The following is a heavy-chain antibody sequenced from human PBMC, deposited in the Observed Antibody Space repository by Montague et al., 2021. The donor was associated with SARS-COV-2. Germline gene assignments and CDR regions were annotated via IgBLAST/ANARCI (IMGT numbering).Heavy chain of an antibody. V-gene: IGHV2-5*02. D-gene: IGHD3-22*01. CDR3: AHRRPLYYYDSSLSTFDY. Sequence: PALVKPTQTLTLTCTFSGFSLSTSGVGLGWIRQPPGKALEWLALIYWDDDKRYSPSLKIRLTITKDTSKNQVVLTMTNMDPVDTASYYCAHRRPLYYYDSSLSTFDYWGQGTLVTVSS. CDR2: IYWDDDK. J-gene: IGHJ4*02. CDR1: GFSLSTSGVG.